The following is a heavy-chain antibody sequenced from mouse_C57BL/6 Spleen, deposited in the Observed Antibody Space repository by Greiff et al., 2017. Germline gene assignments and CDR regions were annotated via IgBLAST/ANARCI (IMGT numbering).Heavy chain of an antibody. Sequence: ESGPGLVKPSQSLSLTCSVTGYSITSGYYWNWIRQFPGNKLEWMGYISYDGSNNYNPSLKNRISITRDTSKNQFFLKLNSVTTEDTATYYCARDDYDDAYWGQGTLVTVSA. V-gene: IGHV3-6*01. CDR1: GYSITSGYY. J-gene: IGHJ3*01. CDR2: ISYDGSN. D-gene: IGHD2-4*01. CDR3: ARDDYDDAY.